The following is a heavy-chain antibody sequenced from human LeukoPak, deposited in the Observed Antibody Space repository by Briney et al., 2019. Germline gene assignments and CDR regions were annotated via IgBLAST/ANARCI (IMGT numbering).Heavy chain of an antibody. CDR1: GLTFDDYA. D-gene: IGHD3-16*01. J-gene: IGHJ4*02. CDR3: AKGWGDWGYYFDY. Sequence: GRSLRLSCAASGLTFDDYAMHWVRQAPGKGLEWVSGISWNSGSIGYADSVKGRFTISRDNAKNSLYLQMNSLRAEDTALYYCAKGWGDWGYYFDYWGQGTLVTVSS. V-gene: IGHV3-9*01. CDR2: ISWNSGSI.